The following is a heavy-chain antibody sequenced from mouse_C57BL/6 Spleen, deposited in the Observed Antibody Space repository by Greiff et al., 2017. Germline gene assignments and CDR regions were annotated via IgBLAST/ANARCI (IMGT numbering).Heavy chain of an antibody. CDR2: IDPETGGT. CDR3: TRWGWLLPYYAMDY. D-gene: IGHD2-3*01. J-gene: IGHJ4*01. V-gene: IGHV1-15*01. Sequence: QVQLQQSGAELVRPGASVTLSCKASGYTFTDYEMHWVKQTPVHGLEWIGAIDPETGGTAYNQKFKGKAILTADKSSCTAYMELRSLTSEDSAVYYCTRWGWLLPYYAMDYWGQGTSVTVSS. CDR1: GYTFTDYE.